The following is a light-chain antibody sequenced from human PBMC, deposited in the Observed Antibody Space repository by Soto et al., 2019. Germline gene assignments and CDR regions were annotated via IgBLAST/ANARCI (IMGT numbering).Light chain of an antibody. J-gene: IGKJ1*01. CDR3: QQYGSSPT. CDR1: QSVSSSY. V-gene: IGKV3-20*01. Sequence: EIVFTQSPGTLYLSPGERATLSCRASQSVSSSYLAWSQQKPGQAPRLLIYGASSRATGIPGRFSGSGSGTDFTLTISRLEPEDFAVYYCQQYGSSPTFGQGTKVDI. CDR2: GAS.